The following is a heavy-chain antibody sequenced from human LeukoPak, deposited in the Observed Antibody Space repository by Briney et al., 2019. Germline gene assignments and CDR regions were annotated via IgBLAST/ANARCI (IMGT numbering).Heavy chain of an antibody. Sequence: GASVKVSCKVSGYTLTELSMHWVRQAPGKGLEWMGGLDPEDGETIYAQKFQGRVTMTEDTSTDTAYMELSSLRSEDTAVYYCATRDSSSWSYYYYMDVWGKGTTVTISS. CDR2: LDPEDGET. D-gene: IGHD6-13*01. J-gene: IGHJ6*03. CDR3: ATRDSSSWSYYYYMDV. CDR1: GYTLTELS. V-gene: IGHV1-24*01.